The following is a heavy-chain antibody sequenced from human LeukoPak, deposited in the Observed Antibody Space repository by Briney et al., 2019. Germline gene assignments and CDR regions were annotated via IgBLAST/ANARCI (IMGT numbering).Heavy chain of an antibody. Sequence: PSETLSLNCSVSGGSISSYWWSWIRHPAGKGLEFIGRIYTTGRTNYNPSLKSRVSMSVDTSKNKFSLELRSVTAADTAVYFCARAGYTISSYRFDYWGQGALVTVSS. D-gene: IGHD3-16*02. CDR1: GGSISSYW. CDR3: ARAGYTISSYRFDY. CDR2: IYTTGRT. V-gene: IGHV4-4*07. J-gene: IGHJ4*02.